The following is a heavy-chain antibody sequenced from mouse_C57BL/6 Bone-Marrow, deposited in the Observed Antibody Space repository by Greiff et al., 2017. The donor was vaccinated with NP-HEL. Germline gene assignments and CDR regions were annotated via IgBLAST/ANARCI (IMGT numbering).Heavy chain of an antibody. J-gene: IGHJ3*01. CDR1: GYTFTSYG. CDR2: IYPRSGNT. CDR3: AKQDSSGYAWFAY. D-gene: IGHD3-2*02. V-gene: IGHV1-81*01. Sequence: VQLQESGAELARPGASVKLSCKASGYTFTSYGISWVKQRTGQGLEWIGEIYPRSGNTYYNEKFKGKATLTADKSSSTAYMELRSLTSEDSAVYFCAKQDSSGYAWFAYWGQGTLVTVSA.